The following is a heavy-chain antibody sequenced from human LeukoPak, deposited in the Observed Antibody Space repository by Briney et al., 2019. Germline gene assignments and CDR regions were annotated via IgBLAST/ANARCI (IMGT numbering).Heavy chain of an antibody. Sequence: GGSLRLSCAASGFTFSSYSMNWVRQAPGKGLEWVSSISSSSSYIYYADSGKGRFTISRDNAKNSLYLQMNSLRAEDTAVYYCARVSGSGWYNWFDPWGQGTLVTVSS. J-gene: IGHJ5*02. CDR1: GFTFSSYS. V-gene: IGHV3-21*01. D-gene: IGHD6-19*01. CDR3: ARVSGSGWYNWFDP. CDR2: ISSSSSYI.